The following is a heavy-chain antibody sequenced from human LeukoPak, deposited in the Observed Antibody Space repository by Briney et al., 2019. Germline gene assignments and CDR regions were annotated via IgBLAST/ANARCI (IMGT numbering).Heavy chain of an antibody. CDR1: GFTFSSYA. CDR2: ISYDGSNK. V-gene: IGHV3-30-3*01. CDR3: ARDKWQAVAGTLDF. J-gene: IGHJ4*02. Sequence: PGGSLRLSCAASGFTFSSYAMHWVRQAPGKGQEWVAVISYDGSNKYYADSVKGRFTISRDNSKNTLYLQMNSLRAEDTAVYYCARDKWQAVAGTLDFWGQGTLVTVSS. D-gene: IGHD6-19*01.